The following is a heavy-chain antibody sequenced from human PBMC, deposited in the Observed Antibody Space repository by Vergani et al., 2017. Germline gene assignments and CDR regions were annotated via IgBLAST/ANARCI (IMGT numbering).Heavy chain of an antibody. CDR2: IYYSGST. D-gene: IGHD3-10*01. CDR3: AGGRVTYMVRGVMGAVRFDP. J-gene: IGHJ5*02. Sequence: QVQLQESGPGLVKPSETLSLTCTVSGGSISSYYWSWIRQPPGKGLEWIGYIYYSGSTNYHPSLKSRVTISVDTSKNQFSLKLSSVTAADTAVYYLAGGRVTYMVRGVMGAVRFDPWGQGTLVTVSS. CDR1: GGSISSYY. V-gene: IGHV4-59*01.